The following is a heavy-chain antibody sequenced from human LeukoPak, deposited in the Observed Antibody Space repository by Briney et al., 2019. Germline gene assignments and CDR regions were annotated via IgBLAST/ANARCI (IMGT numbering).Heavy chain of an antibody. CDR3: ARVTIFGVVTYAFDI. CDR2: IYYSGST. V-gene: IGHV4-59*08. Sequence: KTSETLSLTCTVSGGSISSYYWSWIRQPPGKGLEWIGYIYYSGSTNYNPSLKSRVTISVDTSKNQFSLKLSSVTAADTAVYYCARVTIFGVVTYAFDIWGQGTMVTVSS. D-gene: IGHD3-3*01. CDR1: GGSISSYY. J-gene: IGHJ3*02.